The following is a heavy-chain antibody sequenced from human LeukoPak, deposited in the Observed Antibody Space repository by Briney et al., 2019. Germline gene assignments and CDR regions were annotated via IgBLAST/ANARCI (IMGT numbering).Heavy chain of an antibody. D-gene: IGHD3-10*01. V-gene: IGHV3-74*01. J-gene: IGHJ4*02. CDR1: GFTFSSYW. CDR3: ARDGAYYYGSGSSYNGLDY. CDR2: INSDGSST. Sequence: PGGSLRLSCAASGFTFSSYWMHWVRQAPGKGLVWVSRINSDGSSTSYADSVKGRFTISRDNAKNTLYLQMNSLRAEDTAVYYCARDGAYYYGSGSSYNGLDYWGQGILVSVSS.